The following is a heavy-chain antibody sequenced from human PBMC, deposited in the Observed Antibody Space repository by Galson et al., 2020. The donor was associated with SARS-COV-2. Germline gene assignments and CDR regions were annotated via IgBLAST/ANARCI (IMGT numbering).Heavy chain of an antibody. J-gene: IGHJ6*03. CDR3: AREYYYYLDV. V-gene: IGHV3-53*01. CDR1: GFTISNNY. Sequence: GESLKISCAASGFTISNNYMNWDRQAPGKGLEWVSIIHSGDNTYYADSVKGRFTISRDSSKNTLYLQMNSLRAEDTAVYYCAREYYYYLDVWGKGTTVTVSS. CDR2: IHSGDNT.